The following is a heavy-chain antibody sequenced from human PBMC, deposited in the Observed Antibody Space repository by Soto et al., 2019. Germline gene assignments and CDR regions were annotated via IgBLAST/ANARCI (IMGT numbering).Heavy chain of an antibody. D-gene: IGHD3-22*01. CDR1: GGSISSGGYY. Sequence: QVQLQESGPGLVKPSQTLSLTCTVSGGSISSGGYYWSWIRQHPGKGLEWIGYIYYSGSTYYNPSLKRRVTISVDTSKNQFSLKLSSVTAADTAVYYCARSYYDSSGYYTYYFDYWGQGTLVTVSS. CDR2: IYYSGST. V-gene: IGHV4-31*03. J-gene: IGHJ4*02. CDR3: ARSYYDSSGYYTYYFDY.